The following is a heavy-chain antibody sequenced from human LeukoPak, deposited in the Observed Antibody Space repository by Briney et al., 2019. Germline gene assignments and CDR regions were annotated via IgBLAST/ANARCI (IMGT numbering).Heavy chain of an antibody. Sequence: GGSLRLSCAASGFTFSDYWMGWVRQAPGKGLEWVANIKQDGSEKYYVDSVKGRFTISRDNAKNSLFLQMNSLRAEDTAVYYCARGGLIAARLDVYVYWSQGTLVTVSS. V-gene: IGHV3-7*01. J-gene: IGHJ4*02. D-gene: IGHD6-6*01. CDR3: ARGGLIAARLDVYVY. CDR2: IKQDGSEK. CDR1: GFTFSDYW.